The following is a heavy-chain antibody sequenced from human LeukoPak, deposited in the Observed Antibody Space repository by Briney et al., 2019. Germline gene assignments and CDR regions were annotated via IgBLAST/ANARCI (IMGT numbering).Heavy chain of an antibody. CDR3: ASITGGYTSSWYDY. CDR1: GFTFSSYH. Sequence: PGGSLRLSCAASGFTFSSYHMHWVRQATGKGVEWVSAIGTAGDTYYPGSGEGRFTISRENAKNSLYIQMHRLRAGDTAVYYCASITGGYTSSWYDYWGQGTLVTVSS. V-gene: IGHV3-13*01. J-gene: IGHJ4*02. D-gene: IGHD6-13*01. CDR2: IGTAGDT.